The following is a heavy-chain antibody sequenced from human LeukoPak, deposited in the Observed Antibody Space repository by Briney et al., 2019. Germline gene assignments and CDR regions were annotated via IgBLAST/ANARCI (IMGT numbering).Heavy chain of an antibody. D-gene: IGHD1-26*01. J-gene: IGHJ6*03. V-gene: IGHV3-7*01. CDR3: ARSEVGATGRYKYFYMDV. CDR2: IKQDGSEK. CDR1: GFTFSSYW. Sequence: PGGSLRLSCAASGFTFSSYWMSWVRQAPGKGLEWVANIKQDGSEKYYVDSVKGRCTISRDNAKNSLYLQMNSLRAEDTAVYYCARSEVGATGRYKYFYMDVWGKGTTVIVSS.